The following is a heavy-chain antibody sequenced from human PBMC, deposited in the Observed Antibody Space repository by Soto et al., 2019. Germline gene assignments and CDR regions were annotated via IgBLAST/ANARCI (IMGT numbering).Heavy chain of an antibody. CDR3: ARDQRPPNYDYVWGSQPDNNWFDP. V-gene: IGHV4-31*03. CDR1: GGSISSGGYY. D-gene: IGHD3-16*01. J-gene: IGHJ5*02. CDR2: IYYSGST. Sequence: SETLSLTCTVSGGSISSGGYYWSWIRQHPGKGLEWIGYIYYSGSTYYNPSLKSRVTISVDTSKNQFSLKLSSVTAADTAVYYCARDQRPPNYDYVWGSQPDNNWFDPWGQGTLVTVSS.